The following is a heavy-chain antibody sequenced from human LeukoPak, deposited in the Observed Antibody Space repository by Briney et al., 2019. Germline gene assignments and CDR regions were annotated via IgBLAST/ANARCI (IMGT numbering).Heavy chain of an antibody. D-gene: IGHD3-22*01. J-gene: IGHJ4*02. CDR2: IYSGGST. V-gene: IGHV3-53*04. Sequence: GGSLGLSCAASGFTVSSNYMSWVRQAPGKGLEWVSVIYSGGSTYYADSVKGRFTISRHNSKNTLYLQMNSLRAEDTAVYYCARGTEGSPYYYDSSGYPVYFDYWGQGTLVTVSS. CDR3: ARGTEGSPYYYDSSGYPVYFDY. CDR1: GFTVSSNY.